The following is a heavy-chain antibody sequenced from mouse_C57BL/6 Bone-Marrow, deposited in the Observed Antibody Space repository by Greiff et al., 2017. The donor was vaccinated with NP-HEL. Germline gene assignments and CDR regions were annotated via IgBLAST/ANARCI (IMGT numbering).Heavy chain of an antibody. J-gene: IGHJ1*03. CDR2: IDPSDSYT. CDR3: ARGMDGSSYWYFDV. Sequence: VKLQQPGAELVMPGASVKLSCKASGYTFTSYWMHWVKQRPGQGLEWIGEIDPSDSYTNYNQKFKGKSTLTVDKSSSTAYMQLSSLTSEDSAVYYCARGMDGSSYWYFDVWGTGTTVTVSS. D-gene: IGHD1-1*01. CDR1: GYTFTSYW. V-gene: IGHV1-69*01.